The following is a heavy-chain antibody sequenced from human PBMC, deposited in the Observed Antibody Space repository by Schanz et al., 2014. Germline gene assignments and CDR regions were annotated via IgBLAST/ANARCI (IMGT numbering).Heavy chain of an antibody. Sequence: EVQLLESGGGLVQPGGSLKLSCAASGLIFSNYVMSWVRQVPGKGLVWVSAISGSGGSTYYADSVKGRFTISRDNSKNTLYLQMNSLRAEDTAVYYCATASSPVREAGAGSSFHLWGQGTLVTVSP. J-gene: IGHJ5*02. D-gene: IGHD6-13*01. CDR3: ATASSPVREAGAGSSFHL. V-gene: IGHV3-23*01. CDR1: GLIFSNYV. CDR2: ISGSGGST.